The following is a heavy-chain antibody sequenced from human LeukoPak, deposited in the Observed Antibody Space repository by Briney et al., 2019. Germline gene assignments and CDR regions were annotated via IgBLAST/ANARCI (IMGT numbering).Heavy chain of an antibody. CDR1: GFTFSNYP. J-gene: IGHJ4*02. V-gene: IGHV3-23*01. Sequence: GGSLRLSCVASGFTFSNYPMNWVRQAPGKGLEWISTISVSDSTHYTGSVKGRFTISRDNSKNTLYLQVNSLRAEDTAVYFCAKDVPAAYFDYWGQGTLVTVSS. CDR3: AKDVPAAYFDY. D-gene: IGHD2-2*01. CDR2: ISVSDST.